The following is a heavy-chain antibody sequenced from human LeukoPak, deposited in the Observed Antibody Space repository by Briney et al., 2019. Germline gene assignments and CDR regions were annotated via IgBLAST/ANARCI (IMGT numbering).Heavy chain of an antibody. CDR3: TTAAYSGSRGAFDI. V-gene: IGHV3-15*01. CDR2: IKSKTDGGTT. J-gene: IGHJ4*02. Sequence: PGGSLRLSCVASGFTFSNAWMSWVRQAPGKGLEWVGRIKSKTDGGTTDYAAPVKGRFTISRDDSKNTLYLQMNSLKTEDTAVYYCTTAAYSGSRGAFDIWGRGTLVTVSS. D-gene: IGHD1-26*01. CDR1: GFTFSNAW.